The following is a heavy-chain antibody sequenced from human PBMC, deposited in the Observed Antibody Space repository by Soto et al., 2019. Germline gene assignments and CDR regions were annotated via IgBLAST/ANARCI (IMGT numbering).Heavy chain of an antibody. V-gene: IGHV4-31*03. J-gene: IGHJ6*02. CDR1: GGSISSGRYY. D-gene: IGHD2-21*02. CDR3: ARFCGGDCHHGMDV. Sequence: QVQLQESGPGLVKPSQTLSLTCTVSGGSISSGRYYWSWIRQHPGKGLEWIGYIYYSGSTYYNPSLKSRVTTSVDTSKNQSALKLSSVTAADTSVYYWARFCGGDCHHGMDVWGQGTTVTVSS. CDR2: IYYSGST.